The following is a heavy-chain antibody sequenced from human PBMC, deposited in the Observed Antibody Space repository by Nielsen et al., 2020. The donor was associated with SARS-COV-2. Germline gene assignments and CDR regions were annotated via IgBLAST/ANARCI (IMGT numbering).Heavy chain of an antibody. CDR2: IESDGSRT. CDR1: GLTFSSYW. D-gene: IGHD3-3*01. CDR3: ARDSGLYTFWSGYFD. V-gene: IGHV3-74*01. J-gene: IGHJ4*02. Sequence: GESLKISCTASGLTFSSYWMHWVRQVPGKGLVWISRIESDGSRTDYADSVKGRFSISRDNAKSTVYLQMNSLRAADTAVYFCARDSGLYTFWSGYFDWGQGTLVTVSS.